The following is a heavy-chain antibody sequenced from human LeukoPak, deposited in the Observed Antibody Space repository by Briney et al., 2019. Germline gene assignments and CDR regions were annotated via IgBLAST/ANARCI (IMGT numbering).Heavy chain of an antibody. CDR2: IIPIFGTA. J-gene: IGHJ6*02. CDR1: GGTFSSYA. D-gene: IGHD6-19*01. CDR3: ARDSTGYSSGWYMYYGMDV. V-gene: IGHV1-69*13. Sequence: SVKVSCKASGGTFSSYAISWVRQAPGQGLEWMGGIIPIFGTANYAQKFQGRVTITADESTSTAYMELSSLRSEDTAVYCCARDSTGYSSGWYMYYGMDVWGQGTTVTVSS.